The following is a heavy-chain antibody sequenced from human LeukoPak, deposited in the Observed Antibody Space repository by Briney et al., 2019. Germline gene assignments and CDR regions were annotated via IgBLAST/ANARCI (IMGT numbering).Heavy chain of an antibody. CDR1: GYTFTDYY. D-gene: IGHD1-26*01. Sequence: GASVKVSCKSSGYTFTDYYLHWVRQAPGQRLEWMGRINLGSGSTNYAQKFQGTITLTRDTSITTAYMELSRLTSDDTAVYYCARVGGTTRGNRWFDPWGQGTLVTVSS. J-gene: IGHJ5*02. CDR2: INLGSGST. V-gene: IGHV1-2*06. CDR3: ARVGGTTRGNRWFDP.